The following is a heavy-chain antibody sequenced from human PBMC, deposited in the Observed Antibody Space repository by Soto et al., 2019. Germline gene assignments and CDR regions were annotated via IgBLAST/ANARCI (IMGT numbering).Heavy chain of an antibody. V-gene: IGHV1-3*01. CDR2: INPDNGNT. CDR3: ARGIATGQLDP. Sequence: VKVSCKASGYTFTMYTMNWVRQPRGQRREWMGWINPDNGNTKSSQKFQDRVIITRDTSASTAYMDLSSLRSEDTAVYYCARGIATGQLDPWGQGTLVTVSS. J-gene: IGHJ5*02. CDR1: GYTFTMYT. D-gene: IGHD2-15*01.